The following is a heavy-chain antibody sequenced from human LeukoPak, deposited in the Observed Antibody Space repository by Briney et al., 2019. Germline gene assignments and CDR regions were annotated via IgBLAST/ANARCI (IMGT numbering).Heavy chain of an antibody. CDR2: TYYRSKWFN. D-gene: IGHD6-19*01. CDR1: GDSVSSNSAA. V-gene: IGHV6-1*01. CDR3: ARDRDGSGWYGTNYDY. Sequence: SQTLSLTCAISGDSVSSNSAAWNWIRQSPSSGLEWLGRTYYRSKWFNDYAVSVKSRITISPDTSKNQFSLQLKSVTPEDTAVYYCARDRDGSGWYGTNYDYWGQGTLVTVSP. J-gene: IGHJ4*02.